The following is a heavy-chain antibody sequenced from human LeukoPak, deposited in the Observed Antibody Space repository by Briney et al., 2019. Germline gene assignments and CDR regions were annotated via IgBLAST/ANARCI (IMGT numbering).Heavy chain of an antibody. Sequence: SVKVSCKASGGTFSSYAISWVRQAAGQGLEWMGGVIPIIGIANYAQKFQGRVTITTDKSTSTAYMELSSRRSGGTAVYYCARLPRDGRGGVRWCFDLRGGGALVTLS. V-gene: IGHV1-69*10. CDR3: ARLPRDGRGGVRWCFDL. CDR2: VIPIIGIA. CDR1: GGTFSSYA. J-gene: IGHJ2*01. D-gene: IGHD2-8*02.